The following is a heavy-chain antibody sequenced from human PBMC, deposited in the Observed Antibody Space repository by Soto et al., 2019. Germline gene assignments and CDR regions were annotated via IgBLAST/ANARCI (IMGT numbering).Heavy chain of an antibody. D-gene: IGHD3-9*01. CDR3: ARGRGGVRYFGLGAFDI. Sequence: SETLSLTCPVSGGNIISYYLSWIRKPPGKGLEWIGYIYYSGSTNYNPSLKSRVTISVDTSKNQFSLKLSSVTAADTAVYYCARGRGGVRYFGLGAFDIWGQGTMVTVSS. CDR1: GGNIISYY. J-gene: IGHJ3*02. V-gene: IGHV4-59*01. CDR2: IYYSGST.